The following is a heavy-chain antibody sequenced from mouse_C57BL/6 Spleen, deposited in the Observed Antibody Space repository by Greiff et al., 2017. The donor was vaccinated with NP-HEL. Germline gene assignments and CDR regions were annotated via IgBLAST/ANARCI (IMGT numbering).Heavy chain of an antibody. D-gene: IGHD6-5*01. CDR3: ARDRRSLLGGMDY. Sequence: EVQLQESGPGLVKPSQSLSLTCSVTGYSITSGYYWNWIRQFPGNKLEWMGYISYDGSNNYNPSLKNRISITRDTSKNQFFLKLNSVTTEDTATYYCARDRRSLLGGMDYWGQGTSVTVSS. CDR2: ISYDGSN. CDR1: GYSITSGYY. J-gene: IGHJ4*01. V-gene: IGHV3-6*01.